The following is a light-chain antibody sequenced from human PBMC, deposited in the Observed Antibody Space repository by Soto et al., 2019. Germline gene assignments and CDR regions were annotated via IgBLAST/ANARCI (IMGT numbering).Light chain of an antibody. J-gene: IGKJ2*01. CDR3: QQYDSYSPYT. CDR2: KAS. Sequence: DIQMTQFPPTLSASIGDRVTITCRASQTISSSLAWYQQKPGKAPKLLIYKASTLETGVPSRFSGSGSGTEFTLTFSSLQPDDFATYYCQQYDSYSPYTFGQGTRLEIK. CDR1: QTISSS. V-gene: IGKV1-5*03.